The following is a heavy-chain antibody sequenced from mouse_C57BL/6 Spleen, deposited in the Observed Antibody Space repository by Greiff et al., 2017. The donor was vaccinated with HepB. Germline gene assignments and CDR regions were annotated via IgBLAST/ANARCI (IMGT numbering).Heavy chain of an antibody. J-gene: IGHJ2*01. CDR3: AREDYGPDY. Sequence: DVQLQESGPGLVKPSQSLSLTCSVTGYSITSGYYWNWIRQFPGNKLEWMGYISYDGSNNYNPSLKNRISITRDTSKNQFFLKLNSVTTEDTATYYCAREDYGPDYWGQGTTLTVSS. CDR2: ISYDGSN. D-gene: IGHD1-1*02. V-gene: IGHV3-6*01. CDR1: GYSITSGYY.